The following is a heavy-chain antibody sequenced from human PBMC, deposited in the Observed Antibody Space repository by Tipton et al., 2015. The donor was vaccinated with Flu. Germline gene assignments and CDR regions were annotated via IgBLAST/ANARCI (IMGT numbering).Heavy chain of an antibody. D-gene: IGHD2/OR15-2a*01. Sequence: TLSLTCSLSGGSISDYYYTWIRQPPGEGLEWIGSIFYTGNTDYSPSLKSRVTISLDTSKNQFSLELTSMTAADTAVYYCARVNRSWLVPWGQGTLVTVSS. V-gene: IGHV4-59*13. CDR2: IFYTGNT. CDR3: ARVNRSWLVP. CDR1: GGSISDYY. J-gene: IGHJ5*02.